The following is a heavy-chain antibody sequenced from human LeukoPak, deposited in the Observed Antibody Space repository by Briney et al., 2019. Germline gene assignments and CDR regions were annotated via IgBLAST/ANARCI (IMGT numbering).Heavy chain of an antibody. V-gene: IGHV3-23*01. D-gene: IGHD3-3*01. Sequence: GGSLRLSCAASGFTFRNYAMSWVRQAPGKGLEWVSSINDGGSNTYYADSVKGRFTISRDNSKNTLYLQMNSLRAEDTAVYYCAKNVLRFLEWLFDYWGQGTLVTVSS. J-gene: IGHJ4*02. CDR3: AKNVLRFLEWLFDY. CDR1: GFTFRNYA. CDR2: INDGGSNT.